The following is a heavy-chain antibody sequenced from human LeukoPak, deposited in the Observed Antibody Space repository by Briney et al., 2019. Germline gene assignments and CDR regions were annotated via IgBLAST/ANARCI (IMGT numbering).Heavy chain of an antibody. CDR3: ARDYCSSTSCYTGYYYYGMDV. D-gene: IGHD2-2*02. CDR1: GGSISSGSYY. CDR2: IYTTGST. J-gene: IGHJ6*02. Sequence: KPSQTLSLTCPVSGGSISSGSYYWSWIRQPAGKGLEWIGRIYTTGSTNYNPTPKSRATISVDTSKNQFSLKLSSVTAADTAVYYCARDYCSSTSCYTGYYYYGMDVWGQGTTVTVSS. V-gene: IGHV4-61*02.